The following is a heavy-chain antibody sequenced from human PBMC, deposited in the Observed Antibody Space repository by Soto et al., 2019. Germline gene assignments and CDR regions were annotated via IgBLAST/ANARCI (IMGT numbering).Heavy chain of an antibody. J-gene: IGHJ6*02. Sequence: GGSLRLSCAASGFTFSSYGMHWVRQAPGKGLEWVAVIWYDGSNKYYADSVKGRFTISRDNSKNTLYLQMNSLRAEDTAVYYCARDGRREYYDILTGLRLEDYYYYYYGMDVWGQGTTVTVSS. V-gene: IGHV3-33*01. CDR2: IWYDGSNK. CDR3: ARDGRREYYDILTGLRLEDYYYYYYGMDV. D-gene: IGHD3-9*01. CDR1: GFTFSSYG.